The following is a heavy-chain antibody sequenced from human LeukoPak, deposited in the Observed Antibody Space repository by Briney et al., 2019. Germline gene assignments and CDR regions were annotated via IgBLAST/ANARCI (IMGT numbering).Heavy chain of an antibody. CDR2: INPSGGST. Sequence: ASVKVSCKASGYTFTSYYMHWVRQAPGQGLEWMGIINPSGGSTSYAQKFQGRVTMTRDTSTSTVYMELSSLRSEDTAVYYCARGSVAGTLGYYYYMDVWGKGTTVTVSS. D-gene: IGHD6-19*01. V-gene: IGHV1-46*01. CDR1: GYTFTSYY. J-gene: IGHJ6*03. CDR3: ARGSVAGTLGYYYYMDV.